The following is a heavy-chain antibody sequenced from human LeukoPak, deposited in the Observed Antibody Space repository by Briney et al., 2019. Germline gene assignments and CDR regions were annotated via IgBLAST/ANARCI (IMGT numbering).Heavy chain of an antibody. V-gene: IGHV3-21*04. CDR2: ISSSSSYI. CDR1: GFTFSSYS. J-gene: IGHJ3*02. CDR3: ARDEQQFLGNDAFDI. D-gene: IGHD6-13*01. Sequence: GGSLRLSCAASGFTFSSYSMNWVRQAPGKGLEWVSSISSSSSYIYYADSVKGRFTISRDNAKNSLYLQMNSLRAEDTAVYYCARDEQQFLGNDAFDIWGQGTMVTVSS.